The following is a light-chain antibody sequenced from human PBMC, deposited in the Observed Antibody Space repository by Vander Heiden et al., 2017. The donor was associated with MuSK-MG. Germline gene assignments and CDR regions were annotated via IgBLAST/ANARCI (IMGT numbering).Light chain of an antibody. V-gene: IGKV3-20*01. CDR1: QSVSSSY. CDR3: QQYGSSPPIT. CDR2: GAS. J-gene: IGKJ5*01. Sequence: EIVLTQSPGTLSLSPGERATLSCRASQSVSSSYLAWYQQKPGQAPRLLIDGASSRATGIPDRCSGSGSGTDFTLIISRLEPEDFAVYYCQQYGSSPPITFGQGTRLEIK.